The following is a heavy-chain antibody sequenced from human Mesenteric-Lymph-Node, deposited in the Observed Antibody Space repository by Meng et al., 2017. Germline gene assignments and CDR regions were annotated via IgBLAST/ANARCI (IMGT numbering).Heavy chain of an antibody. D-gene: IGHD6-19*01. CDR2: VNPNTGNP. J-gene: IGHJ4*02. V-gene: IGHV7-4-1*02. CDR3: ARDGVYSTGWYSPNPKSDY. CDR1: GYPVSVYT. Sequence: VRWLGAGAEVESPGASVEASCKASGYPVSVYTVSWGRQPPVQGLEWRGWVNPNTGNPTYAQDFTGRFVFSVDTSVSTAYLQISSLKAEDTAVYYCARDGVYSTGWYSPNPKSDYWGQGTLVTVSS.